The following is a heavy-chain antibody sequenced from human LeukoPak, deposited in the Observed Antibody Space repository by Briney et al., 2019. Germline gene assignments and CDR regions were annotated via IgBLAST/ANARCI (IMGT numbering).Heavy chain of an antibody. D-gene: IGHD3-10*01. V-gene: IGHV3-21*01. J-gene: IGHJ3*02. Sequence: PGGSLRLSCAASGFTFSDFYMSWVRQAPGKGLEWVSSISSSSSYIYYADSVKGRFTISRDNAKNSLYLQMNSLRAEDTAVYYCARSRYYGSKNDAFDIWGQGTMVTVSS. CDR3: ARSRYYGSKNDAFDI. CDR1: GFTFSDFY. CDR2: ISSSSSYI.